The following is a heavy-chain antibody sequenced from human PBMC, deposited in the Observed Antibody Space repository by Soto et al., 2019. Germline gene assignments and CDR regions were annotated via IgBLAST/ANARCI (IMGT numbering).Heavy chain of an antibody. J-gene: IGHJ6*02. V-gene: IGHV4-61*01. Sequence: SETLSLTCTVSGGSVSSGSYSWGWIRQPPGKGLEWIGYIYYSGSTNYNPSLKSRVTISVDTSKNQFSLKLSSVTAADTAVYYCARERLYSNARYYYYGMDVWGQGTTVTVSS. CDR2: IYYSGST. CDR1: GGSVSSGSYS. D-gene: IGHD4-4*01. CDR3: ARERLYSNARYYYYGMDV.